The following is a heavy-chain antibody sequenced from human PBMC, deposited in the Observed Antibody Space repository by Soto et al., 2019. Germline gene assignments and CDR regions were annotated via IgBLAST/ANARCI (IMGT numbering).Heavy chain of an antibody. CDR1: GGSISSYY. CDR2: IYYSGST. CDR3: ARETMIELTNWFDP. J-gene: IGHJ5*02. D-gene: IGHD3-22*01. Sequence: SETLSLTCTVSGGSISSYYWSWIRQPPGKGLEWIGYIYYSGSTNYNPSLKSRVTISVDTSKNQFSLKLSSVTAADTAVYYCARETMIELTNWFDPWGQGTLVTVPS. V-gene: IGHV4-59*01.